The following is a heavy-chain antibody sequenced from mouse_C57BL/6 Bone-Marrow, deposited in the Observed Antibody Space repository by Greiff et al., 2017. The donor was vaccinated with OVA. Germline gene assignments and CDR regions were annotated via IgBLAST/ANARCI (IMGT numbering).Heavy chain of an antibody. D-gene: IGHD2-3*01. J-gene: IGHJ3*01. CDR3: VRQGLYDGSPWFAY. CDR1: GFSFNTYA. Sequence: EVKLVESGGGLVQPKGSLKLSCAASGFSFNTYAMNWVRQAPGKGLEWVARIRSKSNNYATYYADSVKDRFTISRDDSESMLYLQMNNLKTEDTAMYYCVRQGLYDGSPWFAYWGQGTLVTVSA. CDR2: IRSKSNNYAT. V-gene: IGHV10-1*01.